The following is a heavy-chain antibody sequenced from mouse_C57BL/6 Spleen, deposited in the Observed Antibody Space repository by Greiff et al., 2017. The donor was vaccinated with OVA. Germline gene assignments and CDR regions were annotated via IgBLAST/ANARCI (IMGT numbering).Heavy chain of an antibody. Sequence: QVLLQQPGAELVKPGASVKLSCKASGYTFTSYWMQWVKQRPGQGLEWIGEIDPSDSYTNYNQKFKGKATLTVDTSSSTAYMQLSSLTSEDSAVYYCARSSTIVTRFAYWGQGTLVTVSA. V-gene: IGHV1-50*01. J-gene: IGHJ3*01. CDR2: IDPSDSYT. CDR1: GYTFTSYW. D-gene: IGHD2-5*01. CDR3: ARSSTIVTRFAY.